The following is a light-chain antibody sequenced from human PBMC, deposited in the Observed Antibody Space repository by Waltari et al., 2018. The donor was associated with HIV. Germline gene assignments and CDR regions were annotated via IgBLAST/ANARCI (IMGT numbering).Light chain of an antibody. J-gene: IGLJ3*02. CDR2: SNN. CDR1: GSNIGNNP. Sequence: QSVLTQPPSASGTPGQTVTISCSGSGSNIGNNPVNWYQQFPGSAPKLLIFSNNQRPSGVPDRFSGSKSGTSASLAISGLQSEDGADYYCAAWDDSLNGGLFGGGTKLTVL. V-gene: IGLV1-44*01. CDR3: AAWDDSLNGGL.